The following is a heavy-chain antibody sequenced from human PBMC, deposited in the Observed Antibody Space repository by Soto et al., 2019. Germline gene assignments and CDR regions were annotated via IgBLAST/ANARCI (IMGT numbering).Heavy chain of an antibody. Sequence: PSETLSLTCTVSGGSISSDYWSWIRQPPGKGLEWIGYIYYSGSTNYNPSLKSRVTISVDTSKNQFSLKLSSVTAADTAVYYCARRYGGTFDYWGQGTLVXVSS. CDR1: GGSISSDY. D-gene: IGHD2-15*01. V-gene: IGHV4-59*08. CDR3: ARRYGGTFDY. CDR2: IYYSGST. J-gene: IGHJ4*02.